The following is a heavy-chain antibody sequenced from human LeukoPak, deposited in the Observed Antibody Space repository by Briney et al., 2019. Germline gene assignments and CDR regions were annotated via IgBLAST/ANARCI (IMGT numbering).Heavy chain of an antibody. CDR2: ISSSSSYI. V-gene: IGHV3-21*04. J-gene: IGHJ4*02. Sequence: GGSLRLSCAASGFTFSSYSMNWVRQAPGKGLEWVSSISSSSSYIYYADSVKGRFTISRDNAKNSLYLQMNSLRAEDTAVYYCARSGINYDDYLYWGQGTLVTVSS. CDR1: GFTFSSYS. CDR3: ARSGINYDDYLY. D-gene: IGHD4-17*01.